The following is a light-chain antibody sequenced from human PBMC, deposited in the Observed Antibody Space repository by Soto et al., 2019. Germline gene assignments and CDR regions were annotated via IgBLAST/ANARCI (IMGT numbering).Light chain of an antibody. CDR2: GAS. J-gene: IGKJ1*01. CDR1: QTVSGN. Sequence: IVMTQSPASLSVSAGERATLSCRASQTVSGNLAWYQQKPGQAPRLLIYGASSRATGIPDRFSGSGSGTDFTLTISRLEPEDFAVYYCQQYGSSPWTFGQGTKVDIK. V-gene: IGKV3-20*01. CDR3: QQYGSSPWT.